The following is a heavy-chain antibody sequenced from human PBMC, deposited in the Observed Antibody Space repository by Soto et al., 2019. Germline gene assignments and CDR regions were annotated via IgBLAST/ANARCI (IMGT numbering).Heavy chain of an antibody. CDR2: MNPNSGNT. V-gene: IGHV1-8*01. CDR3: ARSVIILGGSGSYSSDY. J-gene: IGHJ4*02. CDR1: GYTVTRYD. D-gene: IGHD3-10*01. Sequence: QVQLVQSGAEVKKHGASVKVSCKASGYTVTRYDINWVRQATGQGLEWMGWMNPNSGNTGYAQKFQGRVTLTRNTSISTAYMDLSSLRSEDTAVYYCARSVIILGGSGSYSSDYGGQGTMVTVSS.